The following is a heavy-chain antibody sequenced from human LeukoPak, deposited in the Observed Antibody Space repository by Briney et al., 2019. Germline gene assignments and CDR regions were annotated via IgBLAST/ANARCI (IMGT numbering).Heavy chain of an antibody. V-gene: IGHV4-39*01. CDR3: ARNLGQTWGTVTTDLWYFDH. CDR2: IAYSGNA. Sequence: MTSETLSLTCTLSGASIITTNYYWGWLRQPRGKGLEWIGSIAYSGNAYYNPSLRTRLSITIDASKNQFTLTVRYVTAADTTVDYCARNLGQTWGTVTTDLWYFDHWGEGTLVPLSS. CDR1: GASIITTNYY. J-gene: IGHJ4*02. D-gene: IGHD4-11*01.